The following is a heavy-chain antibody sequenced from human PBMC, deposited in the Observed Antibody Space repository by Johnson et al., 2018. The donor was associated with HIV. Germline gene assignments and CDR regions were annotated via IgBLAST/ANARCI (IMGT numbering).Heavy chain of an antibody. D-gene: IGHD1-26*01. CDR1: GFTFSSYG. CDR3: AKDLFTEREDDVFDI. V-gene: IGHV3-33*06. Sequence: QMQLVESGGGVVQPGGSLRLSCAASGFTFSSYGMHWVRQAPGKGLEWVAVIWYDGSNKYYADSVKGRLTISRDNSKNTLYLQMNSLRAEDTAVYYCAKDLFTEREDDVFDIWGQGTMVTVSS. J-gene: IGHJ3*02. CDR2: IWYDGSNK.